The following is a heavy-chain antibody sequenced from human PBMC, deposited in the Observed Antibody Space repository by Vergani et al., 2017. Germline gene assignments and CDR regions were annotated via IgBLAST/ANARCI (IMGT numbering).Heavy chain of an antibody. CDR1: GYSFTSYW. J-gene: IGHJ4*02. D-gene: IGHD6-13*01. CDR3: ARHVDSSSWFDY. V-gene: IGHV5-51*01. Sequence: EVQLVQSGAEVKKPGESLKISCKGSGYSFTSYWIGWVRQTPGKGLEWMGILYPGDSDTRYRPSFPGQVTISADKSISTAYLQWSSLKASDAAMYYCARHVDSSSWFDYWGQGTLVTVSS. CDR2: LYPGDSDT.